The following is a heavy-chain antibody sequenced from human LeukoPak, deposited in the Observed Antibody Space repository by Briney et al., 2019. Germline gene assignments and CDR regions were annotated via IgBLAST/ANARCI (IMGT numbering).Heavy chain of an antibody. V-gene: IGHV3-23*01. CDR3: AKSPYSGAARGAFDI. Sequence: PGGSLRLSCAASGFTFSTDAMNWVRQAPGKGLEWVSVISGSGGGTYYADSVKGRFTISRDDPKNMLFLQMNSLRAEDTALYYCAKSPYSGAARGAFDIWGQGTMVTVSS. CDR2: ISGSGGGT. J-gene: IGHJ3*02. D-gene: IGHD6-6*01. CDR1: GFTFSTDA.